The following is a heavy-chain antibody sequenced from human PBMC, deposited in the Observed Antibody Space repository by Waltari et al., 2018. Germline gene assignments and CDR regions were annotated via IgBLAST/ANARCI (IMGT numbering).Heavy chain of an antibody. D-gene: IGHD3-16*02. CDR1: GGSFSGYY. CDR3: ARDRGLRRLSTFEI. Sequence: QVQLQQWGAGLLKPSETLSLTCAVYGGSFSGYYWSWIRQPPGKGLEWMGEINHSGSTNDNPSLNSRIPISVDTSKGQFSLKLSSVTAADTAVYYCARDRGLRRLSTFEIWGQGTMVTVSS. CDR2: INHSGST. V-gene: IGHV4-34*01. J-gene: IGHJ3*02.